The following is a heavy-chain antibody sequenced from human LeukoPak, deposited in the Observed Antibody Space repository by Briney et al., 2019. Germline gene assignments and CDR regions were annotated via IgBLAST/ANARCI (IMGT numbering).Heavy chain of an antibody. CDR1: GGSFSTYF. V-gene: IGHV4-4*07. J-gene: IGHJ5*02. D-gene: IGHD6-19*01. Sequence: SETLSLTCTVSGGSFSTYFWSWLRQPAGKGLEWIGRISVSGSPDYNPSLKSRVTVSLDTSKNQFSLTLTSVTAADTAVYYCARGSYTSGFWFDPWGQGTLVTVSS. CDR2: ISVSGSP. CDR3: ARGSYTSGFWFDP.